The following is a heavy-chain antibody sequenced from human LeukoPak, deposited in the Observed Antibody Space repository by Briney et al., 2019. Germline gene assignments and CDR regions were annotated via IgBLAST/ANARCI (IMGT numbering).Heavy chain of an antibody. Sequence: GGSLRLSCAASGFTFSSYAMSWVRQAPGKGLEWVSAISGSGGSTYYADSVKGRFTISRDNSKNTLYLQMTSLRAEDTAVYYCAKGYASGTYYFDFWGQGTLVTVSS. J-gene: IGHJ4*02. V-gene: IGHV3-23*01. D-gene: IGHD3-10*01. CDR2: ISGSGGST. CDR1: GFTFSSYA. CDR3: AKGYASGTYYFDF.